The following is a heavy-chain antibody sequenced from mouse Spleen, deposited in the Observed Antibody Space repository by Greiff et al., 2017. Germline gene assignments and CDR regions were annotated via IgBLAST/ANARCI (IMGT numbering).Heavy chain of an antibody. CDR2: INPNNGGT. D-gene: IGHD2-3*01. V-gene: IGHV1-18*01. Sequence: EVKLQQSGPELVKPGASVKIPCKASGYTFTDYNMDWVKQSHGKSLEWIGDINPNNGGTIYNQKFKGKATLTVDKSSSTAYMELRSLTSEDTAVYYCARGDDGYYVDAMDYWGQGTSVTVSS. J-gene: IGHJ4*01. CDR3: ARGDDGYYVDAMDY. CDR1: GYTFTDYN.